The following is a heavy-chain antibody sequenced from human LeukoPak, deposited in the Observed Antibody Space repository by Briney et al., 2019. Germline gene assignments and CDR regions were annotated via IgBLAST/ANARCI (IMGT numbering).Heavy chain of an antibody. CDR3: ARVGRLDYSDYLAH. CDR2: INTNTGSP. D-gene: IGHD4-11*01. J-gene: IGHJ4*02. Sequence: GASVKVSCKTSGYTFARYPIHWVRQAPGRGLEWMGWINTNTGSPTYAQAFAGRFVFSLDTSVTTAYLQISSLRSADTAVYYCARVGRLDYSDYLAHWGPGNRITVSS. CDR1: GYTFARYP. V-gene: IGHV7-4-1*02.